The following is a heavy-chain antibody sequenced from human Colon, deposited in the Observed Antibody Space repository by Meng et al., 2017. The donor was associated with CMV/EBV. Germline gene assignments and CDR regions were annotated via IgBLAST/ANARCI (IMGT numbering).Heavy chain of an antibody. CDR1: GYTFPNFG. CDR3: ARELARGGY. V-gene: IGHV1-18*01. J-gene: IGHJ4*02. CDR2: ISPYNGDT. Sequence: QVQLVLTGAEVKKPGASVKVSCNTSGYTFPNFGISWVPQAPGQGLEWMAYISPYNGDTNYAQRFQGRVALTTDTSTSTVYMELGSLTSDDTAMYYCARELARGGYWGQGTLVTV.